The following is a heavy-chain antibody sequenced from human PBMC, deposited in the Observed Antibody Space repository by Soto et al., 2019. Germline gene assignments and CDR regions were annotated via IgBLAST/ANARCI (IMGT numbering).Heavy chain of an antibody. Sequence: QVQLVQSGAEVKKPGASVKVSCKASGYTFTSYGISWVRQAPGQGLEWMGWISAYHGNTNYAQKLQGRVTMNTVTTTSPAYMEARRLRCDATAVYYCARDLGAYGMDVWGQGTTVTVSS. J-gene: IGHJ6*02. CDR3: ARDLGAYGMDV. V-gene: IGHV1-18*01. CDR1: GYTFTSYG. CDR2: ISAYHGNT.